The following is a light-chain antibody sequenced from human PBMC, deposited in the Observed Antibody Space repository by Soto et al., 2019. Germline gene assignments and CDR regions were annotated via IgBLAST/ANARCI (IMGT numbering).Light chain of an antibody. CDR3: QQYNSYSLT. Sequence: DIQMTQSPSTLSASVGDSVTITCRASQSVSGWLAWYQQKPGKAPNLLIYDASSLQSGVPSRFSGGGSETEFTLTISSLQPDDFATYYRQQYNSYSLTFGQGTKVDIK. CDR1: QSVSGW. V-gene: IGKV1-5*01. CDR2: DAS. J-gene: IGKJ1*01.